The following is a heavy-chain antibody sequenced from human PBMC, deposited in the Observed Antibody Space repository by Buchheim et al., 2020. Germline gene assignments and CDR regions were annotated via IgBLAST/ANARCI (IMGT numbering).Heavy chain of an antibody. Sequence: QVTLRESGPALVKPTQPLTLTCTFSGFSLSTSGMCVSWIRPPPGKALEWLAPIDWDDDKYYSTFLKTRLTISKDTSKNQVVLTMTNMDPVDTATYYCARIRGDSSGWYTWFDPWGQGTL. D-gene: IGHD6-19*01. CDR3: ARIRGDSSGWYTWFDP. J-gene: IGHJ5*02. CDR1: GFSLSTSGMC. CDR2: IDWDDDK. V-gene: IGHV2-70*01.